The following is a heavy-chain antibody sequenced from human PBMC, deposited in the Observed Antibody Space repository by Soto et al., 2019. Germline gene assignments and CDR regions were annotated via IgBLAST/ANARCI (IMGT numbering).Heavy chain of an antibody. CDR2: INSDGSST. D-gene: IGHD6-13*01. J-gene: IGHJ4*02. CDR3: ARHLGDSSSWYDYYFDY. V-gene: IGHV3-74*01. CDR1: GFTFSSYW. Sequence: EVQLVESGGGLVQPGGSLRLSCAASGFTFSSYWMHWVRQAPGKGLVWVSRINSDGSSTSYADSVKGRFTISRDNAKNTLYLQKNSLRAEDTAVYYCARHLGDSSSWYDYYFDYWGQGTLVTVSS.